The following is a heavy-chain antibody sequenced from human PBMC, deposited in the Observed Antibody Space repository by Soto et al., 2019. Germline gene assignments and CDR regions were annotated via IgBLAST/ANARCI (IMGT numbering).Heavy chain of an antibody. CDR1: GYTFTSYA. V-gene: IGHV1-3*01. J-gene: IGHJ4*02. Sequence: QVQLVQSGAEVKKPGASVKVSCKASGYTFTSYAMHWVRQAPGQRLEWMGWINAGNGNTKYSQKFQGRVTITRDTSASTAYMELSSLRSEDTAVYYCARAAYSSSWPIPLDYWGQGTLVTVSS. D-gene: IGHD6-13*01. CDR2: INAGNGNT. CDR3: ARAAYSSSWPIPLDY.